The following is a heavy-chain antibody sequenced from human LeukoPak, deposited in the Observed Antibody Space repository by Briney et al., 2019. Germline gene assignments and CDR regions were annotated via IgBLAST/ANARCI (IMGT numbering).Heavy chain of an antibody. CDR2: IWSDGSNK. CDR1: GFTFSSYG. CDR3: ARGSGSFSGGFDY. J-gene: IGHJ4*02. Sequence: GGSLRLSCAASGFTFSSYGMHWVRQTPGKGLEWVAVIWSDGSNKYYADSVKGRFTISRDNSKNTLYLQMNSLRAEDTAVYYCARGSGSFSGGFDYWGQGTLVTVSS. V-gene: IGHV3-33*01. D-gene: IGHD1-26*01.